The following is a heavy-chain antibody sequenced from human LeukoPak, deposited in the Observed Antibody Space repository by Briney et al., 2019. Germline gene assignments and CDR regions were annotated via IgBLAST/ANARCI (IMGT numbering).Heavy chain of an antibody. J-gene: IGHJ4*02. CDR3: ARGPDASGIYRPGDY. V-gene: IGHV3-74*01. CDR2: INSDGSST. D-gene: IGHD3-10*01. Sequence: GGSLRLSCAASGFTFSRHWMPWVRQAPGKWLVWVSRINSDGSSTSYAESVKGRFTISRDNANNILFLQMNSLRAEDTAVYYCARGPDASGIYRPGDYWGQGTLVTVSS. CDR1: GFTFSRHW.